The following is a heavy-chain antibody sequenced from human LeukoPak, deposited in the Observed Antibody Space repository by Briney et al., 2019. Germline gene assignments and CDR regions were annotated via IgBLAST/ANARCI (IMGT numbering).Heavy chain of an antibody. CDR2: IHNGGSP. J-gene: IGHJ4*02. V-gene: IGHV4-59*08. CDR3: ARQGYCSGGSCYFDS. CDR1: GGSINCYY. Sequence: SETLSLTCTVSGGSINCYYWSWIRQPPGKGLEWIGYIHNGGSPNYNPSLKSRAIISVDTSKNQFSLRVTSVTAADTAVYYCARQGYCSGGSCYFDSWGQGTLVTVSS. D-gene: IGHD2-15*01.